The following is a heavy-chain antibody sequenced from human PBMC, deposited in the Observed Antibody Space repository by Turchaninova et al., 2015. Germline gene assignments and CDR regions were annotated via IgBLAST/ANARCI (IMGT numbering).Heavy chain of an antibody. D-gene: IGHD6-19*01. CDR1: GCCISSYY. CDR2: IHYSGSS. Sequence: HVQLQESVPGLVKPSEPLSLTCPAPGCCISSYYWSCIRATPGKGVEYIGYIHYSGSSNYIPSLQSRVTISIDTSKNQFSLKLSSVTAEDTAVYYCARLNQAVEIRYWYLDLWGRGTLVTVSS. V-gene: IGHV4-59*01. J-gene: IGHJ2*01. CDR3: ARLNQAVEIRYWYLDL.